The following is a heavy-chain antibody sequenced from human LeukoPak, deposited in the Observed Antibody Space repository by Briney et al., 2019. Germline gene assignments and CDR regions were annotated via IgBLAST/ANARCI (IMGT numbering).Heavy chain of an antibody. CDR2: IKQDGSEK. J-gene: IGHJ4*02. CDR1: GFTFSSYW. V-gene: IGHV3-7*01. Sequence: GGSLRLSCAASGFTFSSYWMSWVRPAPGKGLEWVANIKQDGSEKYYVDSVKGRFTISRDNAKNSLYLQMNSLRAEDTAVYYCARGYCSSTSCYGRLYYFDYWGQGTLVTVSS. D-gene: IGHD2-2*01. CDR3: ARGYCSSTSCYGRLYYFDY.